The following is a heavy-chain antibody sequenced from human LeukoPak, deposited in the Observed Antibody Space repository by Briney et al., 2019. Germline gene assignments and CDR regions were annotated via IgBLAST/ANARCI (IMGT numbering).Heavy chain of an antibody. CDR2: IIVSGSTM. D-gene: IGHD6-19*01. CDR1: GFTFSTYE. J-gene: IGHJ4*02. Sequence: QTGGSLRLSCVASGFTFSTYEMIWVRLAPGKGLEWVACIIVSGSTMYYADSVKGRFTISRDNAKNSLYLQMNSLGAEDTAIYYCARVGYTSGWYYFDYWGQGTLVTVSS. CDR3: ARVGYTSGWYYFDY. V-gene: IGHV3-48*03.